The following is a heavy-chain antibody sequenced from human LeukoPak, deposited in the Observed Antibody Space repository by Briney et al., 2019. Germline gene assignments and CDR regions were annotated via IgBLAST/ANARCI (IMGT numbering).Heavy chain of an antibody. CDR3: ARGDILTGYGYY. CDR2: IYTSGST. D-gene: IGHD3-9*01. V-gene: IGHV4-4*07. Sequence: SETLSLTCTVSGGSISNYYWSWIRQPAGKGLEWIGLIYTSGSTNYNPSLKSRVTMSVDTSKNQFSLKLSSVTAADTAVYYCARGDILTGYGYYWGQGTLVTVSS. J-gene: IGHJ4*02. CDR1: GGSISNYY.